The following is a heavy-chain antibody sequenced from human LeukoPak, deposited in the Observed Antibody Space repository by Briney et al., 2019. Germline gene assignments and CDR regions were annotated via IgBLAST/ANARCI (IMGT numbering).Heavy chain of an antibody. CDR1: GFTFDDYA. Sequence: GGSLRLSCAASGFTFDDYATHWVRQAPGKGLEWVSGISWNSGSIGYADSVKGRFTISRDNAKNSLYLQMNSLRAEDTALYYCAKGKYDILTGHIDYWGQGTLVTVSS. CDR2: ISWNSGSI. V-gene: IGHV3-9*01. D-gene: IGHD3-9*01. CDR3: AKGKYDILTGHIDY. J-gene: IGHJ4*02.